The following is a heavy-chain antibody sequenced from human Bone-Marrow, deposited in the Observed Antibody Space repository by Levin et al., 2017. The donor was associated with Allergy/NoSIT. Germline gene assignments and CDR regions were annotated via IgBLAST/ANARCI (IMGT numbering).Heavy chain of an antibody. V-gene: IGHV4-59*01. CDR2: IYYSGTT. CDR3: AINDGSTTSLSPDY. Sequence: SETLSLTCTVSGGSIDIYYWTWIRQPPGKGLEGIGRIYYSGTTNYHPSLKSRVTISVDTSKNQFSLNLSSVTAADTAAYFCAINDGSTTSLSPDYWAQGTLVTVSS. D-gene: IGHD2/OR15-2a*01. J-gene: IGHJ4*02. CDR1: GGSIDIYY.